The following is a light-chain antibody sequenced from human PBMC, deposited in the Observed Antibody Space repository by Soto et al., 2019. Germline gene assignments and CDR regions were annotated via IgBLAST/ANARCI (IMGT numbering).Light chain of an antibody. V-gene: IGKV1-39*01. J-gene: IGKJ1*01. Sequence: DIQMTQSPSSLSASVGDRVTITCRASQSISTFLNWYQQRPGKAPELLIYAASNLQSGVPSRFSGSGSGTDFALTISSLQPEDFATYYCHQSYRIPPWTFGQGTKVEIK. CDR2: AAS. CDR1: QSISTF. CDR3: HQSYRIPPWT.